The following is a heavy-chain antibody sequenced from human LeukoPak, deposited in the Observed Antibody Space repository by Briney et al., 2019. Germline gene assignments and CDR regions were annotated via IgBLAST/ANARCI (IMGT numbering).Heavy chain of an antibody. CDR1: GFTFGSYA. J-gene: IGHJ4*02. D-gene: IGHD6-13*01. CDR2: IGGSDGST. Sequence: GGSLRLSCAASGFTFGSYAMSCVRQAPGKGLEWVSDIGGSDGSTYYADSVKGRFTISRDNSKNTLYLQMNSLRAEDTAVYYCAHISSSWPDYWGQGTLVTVSS. V-gene: IGHV3-23*01. CDR3: AHISSSWPDY.